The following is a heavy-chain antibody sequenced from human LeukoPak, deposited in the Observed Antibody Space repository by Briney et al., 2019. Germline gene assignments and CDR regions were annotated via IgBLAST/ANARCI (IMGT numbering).Heavy chain of an antibody. CDR1: GFIFTNYF. D-gene: IGHD3-3*01. V-gene: IGHV3-7*01. Sequence: GGSLRLSCAASGFIFTNYFMSWVRQAPGKVLEWVASIKHDGSEKYYVDSVRGRFTISRDNTMNSLYLQMSSLRAGDTAVYYCATDRGWRTSGYYLYYFEYWGQGTLVTYSS. CDR3: ATDRGWRTSGYYLYYFEY. J-gene: IGHJ4*02. CDR2: IKHDGSEK.